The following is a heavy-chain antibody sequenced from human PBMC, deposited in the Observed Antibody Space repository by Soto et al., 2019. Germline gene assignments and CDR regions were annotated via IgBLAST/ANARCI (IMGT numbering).Heavy chain of an antibody. J-gene: IGHJ4*02. CDR1: GYTFTSYG. CDR3: ARVPPIYYDGSGYYLDY. CDR2: ISAYNGNT. V-gene: IGHV1-18*04. Sequence: ASVKVSCKASGYTFTSYGISWVRQAPGQGLEWMGWISAYNGNTNYAQKLQGRVTMTTDTSTSTAYMELRRLRSDDTAVYYCARVPPIYYDGSGYYLDYWGQGTLVTVSS. D-gene: IGHD3-22*01.